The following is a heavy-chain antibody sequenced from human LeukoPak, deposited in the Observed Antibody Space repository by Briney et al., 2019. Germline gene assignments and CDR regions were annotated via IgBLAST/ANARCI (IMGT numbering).Heavy chain of an antibody. CDR1: GFTFSTYV. CDR2: ISSSGDNT. CDR3: VRGTGY. Sequence: SGGSLRLSCSVSGFTFSTYVMHWVRQAPGKGLEYVPAISSSGDNTYYADSVKGRFTISRDNSKNTLYLQMSSLRADDTAVYYCVRGTGYWGQGTLVTVSS. V-gene: IGHV3-64D*06. J-gene: IGHJ4*02.